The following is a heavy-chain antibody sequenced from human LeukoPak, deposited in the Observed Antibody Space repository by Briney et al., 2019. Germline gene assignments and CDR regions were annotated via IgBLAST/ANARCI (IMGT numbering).Heavy chain of an antibody. J-gene: IGHJ4*02. CDR2: IWYDGSNK. CDR1: GFTFSSYG. V-gene: IGHV3-33*08. Sequence: PGGSLRLSCAASGFTFSSYGMHWDRQAPGKGLEWVAVIWYDGSNKYYADSVKGRFTISRDNSKNTLYLQMNSLRAEDTAVYYCARDARRGTTVTMGAAGYWGQGTLVTVSS. CDR3: ARDARRGTTVTMGAAGY. D-gene: IGHD4-17*01.